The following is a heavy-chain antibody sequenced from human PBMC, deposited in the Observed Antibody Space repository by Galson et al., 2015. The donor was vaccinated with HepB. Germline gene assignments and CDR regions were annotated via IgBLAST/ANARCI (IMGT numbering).Heavy chain of an antibody. CDR2: TWYDGSEK. CDR1: GFTFNRFG. CDR3: ARDLALGTTIISDY. Sequence: SLRLSCAASGFTFNRFGMHWVRQAPGKGLEWVAVTWYDGSEKYYANSVKGRFTISRDNSRNTPYLQMNSLRAEDTAVYYCARDLALGTTIISDYWGQGTLVTVSS. V-gene: IGHV3-33*01. J-gene: IGHJ4*02. D-gene: IGHD3-22*01.